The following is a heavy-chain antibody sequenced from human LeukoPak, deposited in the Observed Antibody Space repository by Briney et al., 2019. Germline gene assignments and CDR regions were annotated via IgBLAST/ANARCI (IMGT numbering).Heavy chain of an antibody. CDR3: ARHLSGITGYTYGRGIDY. V-gene: IGHV3-21*01. J-gene: IGHJ4*02. CDR2: ISSSSSYI. D-gene: IGHD5-18*01. Sequence: GGSLRLSCAASGFTFSSFSMKWVRHAPGKGLEWVSSISSSSSYIYYADSVKGRFTISRDNAKTSLYLQMNSLRAEDTAVYYCARHLSGITGYTYGRGIDYWGQGTLVTVSS. CDR1: GFTFSSFS.